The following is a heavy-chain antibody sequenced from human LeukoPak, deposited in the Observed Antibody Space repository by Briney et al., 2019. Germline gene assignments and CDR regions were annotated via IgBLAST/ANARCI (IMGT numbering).Heavy chain of an antibody. CDR2: INHSGST. CDR1: GGSFSGYY. D-gene: IGHD3-22*01. V-gene: IGHV4-34*01. CDR3: ARVCRSPVKYDSSGYNDY. Sequence: PETLSLTCAVYGGSFSGYYWSWIRQPPGKGLEWIGEINHSGSTNYNPSLKSRVTISVDTSKNQFSLKLSSVTAADTAVYYCARVCRSPVKYDSSGYNDYWGQGTLVTVSS. J-gene: IGHJ4*02.